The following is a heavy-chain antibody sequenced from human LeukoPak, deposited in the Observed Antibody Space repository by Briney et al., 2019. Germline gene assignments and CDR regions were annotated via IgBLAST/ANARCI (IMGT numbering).Heavy chain of an antibody. D-gene: IGHD2/OR15-2a*01. V-gene: IGHV3-23*01. J-gene: IGHJ4*02. CDR2: ISGSGGDT. CDR3: AAKRNIVTTSADDY. Sequence: GGSLRLSCAASGFTFSSYAMSWVRQAPGKGLEWVSAISGSGGDTYYADSVKGRFTISRDNSKNTLYLQMNSLRAEDTAVYYCAAKRNIVTTSADDYWGQGTLVTVSS. CDR1: GFTFSSYA.